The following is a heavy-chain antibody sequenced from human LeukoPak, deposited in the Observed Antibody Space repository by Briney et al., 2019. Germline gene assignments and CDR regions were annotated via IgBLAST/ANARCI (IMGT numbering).Heavy chain of an antibody. J-gene: IGHJ3*02. Sequence: SETLSLTCAVYGGSFSGYYWSWIRQPPGKGLEWIGEINHSGSTNYNPSLKSRVTISVDTSKNQFSLKLSSVTAADTAVYYCARPRIAAAGTLVRDAFGIWGQGTMVTVSS. D-gene: IGHD6-13*01. V-gene: IGHV4-34*01. CDR1: GGSFSGYY. CDR3: ARPRIAAAGTLVRDAFGI. CDR2: INHSGST.